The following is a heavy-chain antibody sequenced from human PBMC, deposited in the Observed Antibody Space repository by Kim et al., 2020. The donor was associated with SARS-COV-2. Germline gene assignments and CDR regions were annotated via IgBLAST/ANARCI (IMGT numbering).Heavy chain of an antibody. J-gene: IGHJ4*02. D-gene: IGHD3-22*01. CDR3: ATGRLYDRSGYYHY. CDR2: TYSSGTT. Sequence: GGSLRLSCAASGFTVSRTFMTWVRQAPGRGPEWVSVTYSSGTTYSADSVKGRFIISRDNSNNTLYLQMNSLRAEDTAVYYCATGRLYDRSGYYHYWGQGT. CDR1: GFTVSRTF. V-gene: IGHV3-66*01.